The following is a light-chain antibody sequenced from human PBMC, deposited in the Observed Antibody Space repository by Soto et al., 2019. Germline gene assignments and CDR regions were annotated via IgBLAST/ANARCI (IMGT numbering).Light chain of an antibody. CDR1: SSDIGAYNY. Sequence: QSALTQPPSVSGSPGQSITISCTGSSSDIGAYNYVSWYQHHPGKAPKLMIYEVTNRPSGVSNRFSGSKSGNTASLTISGLQAEEESEYYFSSHTTPTPGIFGGGTKLNVL. CDR2: EVT. V-gene: IGLV2-14*01. CDR3: SSHTTPTPGI. J-gene: IGLJ2*01.